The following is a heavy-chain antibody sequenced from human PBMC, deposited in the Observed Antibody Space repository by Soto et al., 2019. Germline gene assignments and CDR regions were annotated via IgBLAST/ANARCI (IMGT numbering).Heavy chain of an antibody. J-gene: IGHJ5*02. Sequence: EVQLVESGGGLVPPGGSLKLSCAASGFTFSDSAIHWVRQASGKGLEWVGRIKTKPNSYASAYGASVQGRFTISRDDSGSTAYLEMNNLKTEDTAVYDCTRSPDADCGAGDCRNWFDPWGQGILVTVSS. CDR1: GFTFSDSA. D-gene: IGHD2-21*02. CDR3: TRSPDADCGAGDCRNWFDP. CDR2: IKTKPNSYAS. V-gene: IGHV3-73*01.